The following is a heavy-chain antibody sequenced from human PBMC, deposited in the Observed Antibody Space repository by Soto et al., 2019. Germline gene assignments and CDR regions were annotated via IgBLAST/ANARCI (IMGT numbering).Heavy chain of an antibody. V-gene: IGHV4-30-4*01. D-gene: IGHD3-10*01. J-gene: IGHJ5*02. CDR3: ARGSYYGSGSYGPWFDP. CDR2: IYYSGST. CDR1: GGSISSGDYY. Sequence: SETQSLTCTVSGGSISSGDYYWSWIRQPPGKGLEWIGYIYYSGSTYYNPSLKSRVTISVDTSKNQFSLKLSSVTAADTAVYYRARGSYYGSGSYGPWFDPWGQGTLVTVSS.